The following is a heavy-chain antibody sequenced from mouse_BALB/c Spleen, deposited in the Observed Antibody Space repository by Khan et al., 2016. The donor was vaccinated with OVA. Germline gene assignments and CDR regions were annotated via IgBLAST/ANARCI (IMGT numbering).Heavy chain of an antibody. J-gene: IGHJ2*01. D-gene: IGHD2-1*01. CDR2: IWAGGST. CDR3: AREVYYGNLYYVDD. Sequence: QVQLKESGPGLVAPSQSLSITCTVSGFSLTSYGVHWVRQPPGKGLEWLGTIWAGGSTNYNSALMSRLSIIKDNSKSQVFLKMNSLQTDDTAIYYCAREVYYGNLYYVDDWGQGTTLTVSS. CDR1: GFSLTSYG. V-gene: IGHV2-9*02.